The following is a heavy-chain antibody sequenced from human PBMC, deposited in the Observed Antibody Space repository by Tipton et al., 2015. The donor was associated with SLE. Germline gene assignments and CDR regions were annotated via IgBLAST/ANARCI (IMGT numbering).Heavy chain of an antibody. Sequence: SLRLSCAASGFSFSSYAMHWVRQAPGKGLEWVALISYDGSNEYYADSVKGRFTISRDNSKNTLYLQMNSLRAEDTAVYYCARVPRRDGYNRDAFDIWGQGTMVTVSS. CDR2: ISYDGSNE. V-gene: IGHV3-30-3*01. CDR1: GFSFSSYA. CDR3: ARVPRRDGYNRDAFDI. J-gene: IGHJ3*02. D-gene: IGHD5-24*01.